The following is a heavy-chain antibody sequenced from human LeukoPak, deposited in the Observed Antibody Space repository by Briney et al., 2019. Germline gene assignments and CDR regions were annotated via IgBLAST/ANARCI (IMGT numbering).Heavy chain of an antibody. CDR3: TRALPHRRLMDTTMEQHWFDP. CDR1: GGTFSSYA. Sequence: ASVKVSCKASGGTFSSYAISWVRQAPGQGLEWMGWISAYNGSTNYAQKFQGRVTMTRDMSTSTVYMELSSLRSEDTAMYYCTRALPHRRLMDTTMEQHWFDPWGQGTLVTVSS. J-gene: IGHJ5*02. V-gene: IGHV1-18*01. D-gene: IGHD5-18*01. CDR2: ISAYNGST.